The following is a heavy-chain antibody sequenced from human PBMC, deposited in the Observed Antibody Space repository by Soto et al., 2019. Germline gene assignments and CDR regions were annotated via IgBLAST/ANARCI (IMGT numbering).Heavy chain of an antibody. J-gene: IGHJ4*02. CDR2: LQTDGSHP. Sequence: EVHLLASGGGLVKPGGSLSLSCVASGFPFVTTGMHWVRQPPGEGLMWVSRLQTDGSHPDYAASVKGRFTISRDNAKNTLYLQMNNLRVEDTAVYYCARGGDPDYWGQGTLVTVSS. V-gene: IGHV3-74*01. D-gene: IGHD2-21*02. CDR3: ARGGDPDY. CDR1: GFPFVTTG.